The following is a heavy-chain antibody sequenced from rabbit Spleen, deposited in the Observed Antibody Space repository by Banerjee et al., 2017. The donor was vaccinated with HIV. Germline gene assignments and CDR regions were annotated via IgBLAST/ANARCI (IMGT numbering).Heavy chain of an antibody. J-gene: IGHJ4*01. CDR1: GFDFSNYNF. Sequence: LMEYGGDLVQPGASLTLTCTASGFDFSNYNFMCWVRQAPGKGLEWIACIDTGSRDFTYYASWAKGRFTISKTSSTTVTLQMTSLTAADTATYFCARDLVAVIGWNFNLWGQGTLVTVS. V-gene: IGHV1S40*01. CDR2: IDTGSRDFT. D-gene: IGHD1-1*01. CDR3: ARDLVAVIGWNFNL.